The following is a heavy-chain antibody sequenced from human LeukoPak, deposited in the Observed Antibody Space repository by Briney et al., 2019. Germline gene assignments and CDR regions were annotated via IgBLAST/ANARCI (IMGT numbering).Heavy chain of an antibody. CDR1: GGTFISYA. Sequence: SVTVSCKSSGGTFISYAISWVRQAPGQGLEWMGGIIPIFGSANYAQKFQGRVTITADESTSTAYMELSSLRSEDTAVYYCARDEKHGPSSSWYEYYFDYWGQGTLVTVSS. V-gene: IGHV1-69*13. CDR3: ARDEKHGPSSSWYEYYFDY. D-gene: IGHD6-13*01. CDR2: IIPIFGSA. J-gene: IGHJ4*02.